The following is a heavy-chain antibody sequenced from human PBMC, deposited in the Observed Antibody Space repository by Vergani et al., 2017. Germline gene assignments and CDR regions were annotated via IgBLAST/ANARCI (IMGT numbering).Heavy chain of an antibody. J-gene: IGHJ6*02. CDR3: AKARDPNCKGGNCYSYYYGLDL. V-gene: IGHV3-23*01. CDR1: GFTLSNYA. CDR2: ISGSGGNT. D-gene: IGHD2-15*01. Sequence: EVQLLESGGGLVQPWGSLRLSCAASGFTLSNYAMSWVRQAPGKGLEWVSAISGSGGNTFYTDSVKGRFTISRDNSKDTLYLQMNSLRVEGTDIYYCAKARDPNCKGGNCYSYYYGLDLWGQGTTVTVSS.